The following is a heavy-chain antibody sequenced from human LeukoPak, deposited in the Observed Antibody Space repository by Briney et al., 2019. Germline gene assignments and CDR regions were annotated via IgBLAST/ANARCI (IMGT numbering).Heavy chain of an antibody. Sequence: QPGGSLRLSCAASGFTFSSYAMSWVRQAPGKGLEWVSAISGSGGSTYYADSVKGRFTISRDNSKNTLYLQMNSLRAEDTAVYYCAKDLVPLSHGSGSYQFDYWGQGPRSPSPQ. D-gene: IGHD3-10*01. V-gene: IGHV3-23*01. CDR3: AKDLVPLSHGSGSYQFDY. J-gene: IGHJ4*02. CDR1: GFTFSSYA. CDR2: ISGSGGST.